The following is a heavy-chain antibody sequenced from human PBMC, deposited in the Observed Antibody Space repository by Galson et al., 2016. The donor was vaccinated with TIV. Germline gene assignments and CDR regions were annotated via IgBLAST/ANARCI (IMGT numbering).Heavy chain of an antibody. Sequence: SLRLSCATSGFTLPNCGMTWVRQAPGKGLEWVAVIWYDGTNTHYADSVKGRFTISKDNSENTLNLQMNTLRAEDTAVYYCARTGANTLYSGGYGDDDGFDFWGQGTMVTASS. CDR3: ARTGANTLYSGGYGDDDGFDF. D-gene: IGHD1-26*01. CDR1: GFTLPNCG. V-gene: IGHV3-33*01. J-gene: IGHJ3*01. CDR2: IWYDGTNT.